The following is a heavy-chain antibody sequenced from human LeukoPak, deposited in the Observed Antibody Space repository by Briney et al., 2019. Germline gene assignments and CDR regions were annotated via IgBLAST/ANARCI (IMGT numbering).Heavy chain of an antibody. CDR2: ISSDGSRV. J-gene: IGHJ4*02. Sequence: GGSLRLSCAASGFTFSDYWMHWVRQAPGKGLVWVSRISSDGSRVTYADSVKGRFTISRDNAKNSLYLQMNSLRAEDTALYYCARSGSYYRDLDYWGQGTLVTVSS. V-gene: IGHV3-74*01. CDR3: ARSGSYYRDLDY. CDR1: GFTFSDYW. D-gene: IGHD1-26*01.